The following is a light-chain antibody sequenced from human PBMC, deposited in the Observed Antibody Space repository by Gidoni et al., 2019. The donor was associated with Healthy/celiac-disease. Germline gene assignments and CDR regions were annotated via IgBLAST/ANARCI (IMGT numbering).Light chain of an antibody. CDR2: AAS. Sequence: DIQMTQSPSSLSASVGDRVTITCRASQSISSYLNWYQQKPGKAPKLLIYAASSLQSGVPSRFSGSGSGTDFTLTISSLQPEDFATDYCQQSYSTPFTFXPXTKVDIK. CDR1: QSISSY. V-gene: IGKV1-39*01. J-gene: IGKJ3*01. CDR3: QQSYSTPFT.